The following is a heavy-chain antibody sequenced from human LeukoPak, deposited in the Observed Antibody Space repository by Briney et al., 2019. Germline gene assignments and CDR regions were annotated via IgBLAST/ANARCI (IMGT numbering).Heavy chain of an antibody. CDR2: IRSKAYGETA. CDR1: GFTFGDYA. Sequence: QAGGSLRLSCTASGFTFGDYAMSWIRQAPGKGLEWVGFIRSKAYGETADYAASVKGRFTISRDDSKAIAHLQMNSLKTEDTAVYHCTRDRGAYNLYDYWGQGTLVTVSS. CDR3: TRDRGAYNLYDY. V-gene: IGHV3-49*03. D-gene: IGHD1-1*01. J-gene: IGHJ4*02.